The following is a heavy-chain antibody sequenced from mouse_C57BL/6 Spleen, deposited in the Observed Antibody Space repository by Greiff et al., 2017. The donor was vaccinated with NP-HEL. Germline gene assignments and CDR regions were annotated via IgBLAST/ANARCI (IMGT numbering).Heavy chain of an antibody. CDR1: GYTFTSYW. J-gene: IGHJ1*03. CDR2: IDPSDSYT. CDR3: ARRPSWYFDV. D-gene: IGHD4-1*01. V-gene: IGHV1-69*01. Sequence: QVQLQQPGAELVMPGASVKLSCKASGYTFTSYWMHWVKQRPGQGLEWIGEIDPSDSYTNYNQKFKGKSTLTVDKSSSPAYMQLSSLTSEDSAVYYCARRPSWYFDVWGTGTTVTVSS.